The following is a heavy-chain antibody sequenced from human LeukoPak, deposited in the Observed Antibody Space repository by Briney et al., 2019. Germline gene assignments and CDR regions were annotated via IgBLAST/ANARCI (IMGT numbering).Heavy chain of an antibody. J-gene: IGHJ6*02. CDR1: GFTFSNYA. D-gene: IGHD3-10*01. CDR2: ISGTGGST. V-gene: IGHV3-23*01. CDR3: AKRGYGSGTFFYYYGMDV. Sequence: SGGSLRLSCAASGFTFSNYAMSWVRQAPGKGLEWVSAISGTGGSTYYADSVKGRFTISRDNSKNTLYLQMNSLRAEDTAVYCCAKRGYGSGTFFYYYGMDVWGQGTTVTVSS.